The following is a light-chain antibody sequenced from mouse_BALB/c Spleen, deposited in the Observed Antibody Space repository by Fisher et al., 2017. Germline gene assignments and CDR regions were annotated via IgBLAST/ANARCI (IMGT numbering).Light chain of an antibody. CDR1: SSVSY. V-gene: IGKV4-55*01. Sequence: IVLTQSPAILSASPGEKVTMTCSASSSVSYMYRYQQKPGSSPKPWIYATSNLASGVPARFSGSGSGTSYSLTISRMEAEDAATYYCQQYSGYPLTFGGGTKLEIK. CDR3: QQYSGYPLT. J-gene: IGKJ2*01. CDR2: ATS.